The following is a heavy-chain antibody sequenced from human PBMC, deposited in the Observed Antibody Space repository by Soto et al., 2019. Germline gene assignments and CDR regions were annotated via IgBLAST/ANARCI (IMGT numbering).Heavy chain of an antibody. J-gene: IGHJ6*02. CDR2: IYSGGST. CDR3: ARAPPATRHGMDV. Sequence: EVQLVETGGGLIQPGGSLRLSCAASGFTVSSNYMSWVRQAPGKGLEWVSVIYSGGSTYYADAVRGRFTISRDNSKNKLYLQMKSLRAEDTAVYYCARAPPATRHGMDVWGQGTTGTVSS. V-gene: IGHV3-53*02. CDR1: GFTVSSNY.